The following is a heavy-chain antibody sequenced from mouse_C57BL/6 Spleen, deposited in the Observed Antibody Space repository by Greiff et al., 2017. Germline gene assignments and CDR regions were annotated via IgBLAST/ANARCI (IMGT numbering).Heavy chain of an antibody. D-gene: IGHD4-1*01. CDR2: ISYDGSN. Sequence: EVKLQESGPGLVKPSQSLSLTCSVTGYSITSGYYWNWIRQFPGNKLEWMGYISYDGSNNYNPSLKNRISITRDTSKNQFFLKLNSVTTEDTATXYCARDWNWDEGFDYWGQGTTLTVSS. V-gene: IGHV3-6*01. J-gene: IGHJ2*01. CDR3: ARDWNWDEGFDY. CDR1: GYSITSGYY.